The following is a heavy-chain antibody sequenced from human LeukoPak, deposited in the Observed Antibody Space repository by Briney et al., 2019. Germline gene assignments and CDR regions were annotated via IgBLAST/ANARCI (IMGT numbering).Heavy chain of an antibody. V-gene: IGHV1-18*01. CDR2: ISPYSGNT. D-gene: IGHD3-10*01. CDR3: ARGEFPLDAFDI. J-gene: IGHJ3*02. Sequence: GASVTVSCKSSGYNFDNYGIGWVRQAPGQGLEWMGWISPYSGNTNYGQKLQGRVTMTTDTSTNTAYMELRRLSLDDTAIYYCARGEFPLDAFDIWGQGTMVTVSS. CDR1: GYNFDNYG.